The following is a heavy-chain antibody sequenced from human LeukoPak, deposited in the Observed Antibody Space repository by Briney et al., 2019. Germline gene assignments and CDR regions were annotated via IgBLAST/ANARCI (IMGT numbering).Heavy chain of an antibody. V-gene: IGHV1-2*02. D-gene: IGHD1-26*01. CDR3: ARALYSGSYSSETDY. Sequence: EASVTVSCKASGYTFTGYYMHWVRQAPGQGLEWMGWINPNSGGTNYAQKFQGRVTMTRDTSISTAYMELSRLRSDDTAVYYCARALYSGSYSSETDYWGQGTLVTVSS. CDR1: GYTFTGYY. J-gene: IGHJ4*02. CDR2: INPNSGGT.